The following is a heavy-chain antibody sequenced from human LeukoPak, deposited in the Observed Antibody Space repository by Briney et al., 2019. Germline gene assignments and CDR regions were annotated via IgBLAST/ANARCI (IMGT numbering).Heavy chain of an antibody. CDR2: IIPIFGTA. CDR1: GGTFSSYA. J-gene: IGHJ2*01. D-gene: IGHD3-3*01. V-gene: IGHV1-69*05. Sequence: GASVKVSCKASGGTFSSYAISWVRQAPGQGLEWMGRIIPIFGTANYAQKFQGRVTITTDESTSTAYMELSRLRSDDTAVYYCARDDFWSGYTYWYFDLWGRGTLVTVSS. CDR3: ARDDFWSGYTYWYFDL.